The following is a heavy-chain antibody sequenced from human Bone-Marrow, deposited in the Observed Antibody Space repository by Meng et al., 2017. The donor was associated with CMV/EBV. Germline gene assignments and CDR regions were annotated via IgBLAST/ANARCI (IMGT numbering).Heavy chain of an antibody. V-gene: IGHV4-39*01. Sequence: ESLKISCTVSGGSISSSSYYWGWIRQTPQKGLEWIGSVSQSGSAYYNPSLERRATISVDTSKNQFSLRLTSVTAADTAVYYCARLVVIAARGFVDYWGLGTLVTVSS. D-gene: IGHD2-21*01. CDR1: GGSISSSSYY. CDR3: ARLVVIAARGFVDY. J-gene: IGHJ4*02. CDR2: VSQSGSA.